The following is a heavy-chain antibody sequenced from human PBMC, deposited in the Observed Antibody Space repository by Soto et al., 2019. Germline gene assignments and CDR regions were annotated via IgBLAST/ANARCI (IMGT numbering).Heavy chain of an antibody. CDR3: AKNSGWFNT. CDR1: GFPFSSTD. V-gene: IGHV3-23*01. D-gene: IGHD3-10*01. J-gene: IGHJ5*02. Sequence: GGSLRLSCAASGFPFSSTDMTWVRQAPGKGLEWVSSIDGSGGTTYYADSVKGRFTISRDNSINTVFLQMNSLRADDTALYFCAKNSGWFNTWGQGALVTVSS. CDR2: IDGSGGTT.